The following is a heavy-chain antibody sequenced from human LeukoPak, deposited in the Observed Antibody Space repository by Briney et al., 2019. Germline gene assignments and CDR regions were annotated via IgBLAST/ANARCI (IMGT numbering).Heavy chain of an antibody. CDR3: AISMLQLLSSADNWFDP. D-gene: IGHD2-2*01. CDR1: GYTLTELS. Sequence: ASVKVSCKVSGYTLTELSMHWVRQAPGKGLEWMGGFDPEDGETIYAQKFQGRVTMTEDTSTDTAYMELSSLRSEDTAVYYCAISMLQLLSSADNWFDPWGQGTLVTVSS. V-gene: IGHV1-24*01. CDR2: FDPEDGET. J-gene: IGHJ5*02.